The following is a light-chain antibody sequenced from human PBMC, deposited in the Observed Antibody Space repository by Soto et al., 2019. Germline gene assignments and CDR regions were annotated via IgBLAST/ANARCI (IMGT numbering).Light chain of an antibody. CDR1: QSITRN. V-gene: IGKV3-15*01. CDR3: QQYNNWPMWT. J-gene: IGKJ1*01. Sequence: VLTQSPGTLSLSPGERGTLSCRASQSITRNLAWYQQSPGQAPRLLIYGASTRATGIPARFSGSGSGTEFTLTINSLQSEDFAVYYCQQYNNWPMWTFGQGTKVDIK. CDR2: GAS.